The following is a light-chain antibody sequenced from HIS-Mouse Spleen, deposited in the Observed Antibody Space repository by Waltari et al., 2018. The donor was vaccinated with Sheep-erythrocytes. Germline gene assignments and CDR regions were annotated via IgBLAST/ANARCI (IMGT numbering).Light chain of an antibody. V-gene: IGKV1-39*01. J-gene: IGKJ4*01. Sequence: DIQMTKSQSSLFASVEDDVTIIGRESQRISSYLNWYQQKPGKAPKLLIYAAPSLQSGVPSRFSGSGSGTDFTLTISSLQPEDFATYYCQQSYSTPPLTFGGGTKVEIK. CDR1: QRISSY. CDR2: AAP. CDR3: QQSYSTPPLT.